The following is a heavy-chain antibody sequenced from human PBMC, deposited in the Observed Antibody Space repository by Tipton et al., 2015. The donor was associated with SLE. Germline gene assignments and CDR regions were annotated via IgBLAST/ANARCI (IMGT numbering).Heavy chain of an antibody. CDR2: IYYSGST. CDR1: GGSISSGGYY. D-gene: IGHD6-6*01. CDR3: ARDKYSSSADAFDI. V-gene: IGHV4-31*03. Sequence: TLFLTCTVSGGSISSGGYYWSWIRQHPGKGLEWIGYIYYSGSTYYNPSLKSRVTISVDTSKNQFSLKLSSVTAADTAVYYCARDKYSSSADAFDIWGQGTMVTVSS. J-gene: IGHJ3*02.